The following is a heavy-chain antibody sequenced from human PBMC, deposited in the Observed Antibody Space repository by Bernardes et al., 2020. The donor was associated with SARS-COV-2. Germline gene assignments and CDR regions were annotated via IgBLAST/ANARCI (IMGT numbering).Heavy chain of an antibody. J-gene: IGHJ4*02. CDR3: ARANNDFWSGGDIWDY. D-gene: IGHD3-3*01. Sequence: GGSLRLSCAASGFTFNNYWMSWVRQAPGKGLEWVANIKQDGSEKYYVDSVKGRFTISRDNAKNSLYLQMNSLRAEDTAVYYCARANNDFWSGGDIWDYWGQATLVTVSS. V-gene: IGHV3-7*03. CDR1: GFTFNNYW. CDR2: IKQDGSEK.